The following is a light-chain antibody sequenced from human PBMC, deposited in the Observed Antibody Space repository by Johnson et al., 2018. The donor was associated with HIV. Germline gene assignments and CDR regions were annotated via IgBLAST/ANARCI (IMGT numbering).Light chain of an antibody. CDR3: GTWYSSLSAMV. J-gene: IGLJ1*01. Sequence: QSVLTQPPSVSAAPGQKVTNSCSGSNSNIGNNYISWYQQFPGTAPKLLIYENNKRPSGMPDRFSGSKSGTSATLSITGLQTGDEADYYCGTWYSSLSAMVYGTGPKVTFL. CDR2: ENN. CDR1: NSNIGNNY. V-gene: IGLV1-51*01.